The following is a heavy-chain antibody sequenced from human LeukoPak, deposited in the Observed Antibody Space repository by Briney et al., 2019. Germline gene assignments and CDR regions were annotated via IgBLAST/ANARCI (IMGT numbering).Heavy chain of an antibody. Sequence: ASVKVSCKASGGTFSSYAISWVRQAPGQGLEWMGGIIPIFGTANYAQKFQGRVTITADESTSTAYMELSSLRSEDTAMYYCARGFYASGSYNWLDPWGQGTLVTVSS. CDR2: IIPIFGTA. V-gene: IGHV1-69*13. D-gene: IGHD3-10*01. CDR3: ARGFYASGSYNWLDP. J-gene: IGHJ5*02. CDR1: GGTFSSYA.